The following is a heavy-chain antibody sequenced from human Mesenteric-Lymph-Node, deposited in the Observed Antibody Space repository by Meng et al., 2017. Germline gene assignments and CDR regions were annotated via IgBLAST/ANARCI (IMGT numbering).Heavy chain of an antibody. Sequence: QVQLQQRGAGLLKPSETLSLTCAVYGGSFSNYYWNWIRQSPGKGLEGIGEVSHGGTTNYNPSLKSRVSISVDTSSNQFSLELTSVTAADTAVYYCATLGLGWSGFDFWGQGTLVTVSS. CDR3: ATLGLGWSGFDF. J-gene: IGHJ4*02. CDR1: GGSFSNYY. CDR2: VSHGGTT. D-gene: IGHD6-19*01. V-gene: IGHV4-34*01.